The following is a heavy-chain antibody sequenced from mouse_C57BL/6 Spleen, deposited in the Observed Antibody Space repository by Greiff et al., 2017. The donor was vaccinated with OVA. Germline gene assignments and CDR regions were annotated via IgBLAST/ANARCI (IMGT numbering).Heavy chain of an antibody. CDR2: INPNNGGT. Sequence: EVQLQQSGPELVKPGASVKISCKASGYTFTDYYMNWVKQSHGQSLEWIGDINPNNGGTSYNQKFKGKATLTVDKSSSTAYMELRSLTSEDSAVYYCAKSLLRFFFAYWGQGTLVTVSA. D-gene: IGHD1-1*01. J-gene: IGHJ3*01. V-gene: IGHV1-26*01. CDR1: GYTFTDYY. CDR3: AKSLLRFFFAY.